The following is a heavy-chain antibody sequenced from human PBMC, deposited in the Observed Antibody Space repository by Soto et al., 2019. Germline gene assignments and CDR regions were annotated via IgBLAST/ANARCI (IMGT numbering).Heavy chain of an antibody. J-gene: IGHJ5*01. CDR2: ISGSGGST. V-gene: IGHV3-23*01. D-gene: IGHD3-22*01. Sequence: VQLLESGGGLVQPGGSLRLSCAASGFTFSSYAMSWVRQAPGKGLEWVSAISGSGGSTYYADSVKGRFPISRDNSNRRRYLQMNRLSAEDTAVYYCASPRNYDSSGYWTWGQGTLVTVSS. CDR3: ASPRNYDSSGYWT. CDR1: GFTFSSYA.